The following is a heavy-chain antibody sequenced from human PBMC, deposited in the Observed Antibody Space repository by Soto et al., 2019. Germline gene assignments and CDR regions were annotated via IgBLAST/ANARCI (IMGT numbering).Heavy chain of an antibody. Sequence: GGSLRLSCTASGFTFGDYAMSWFRQAPGKGLEWVGFIRSKAYGGTTEYAASVKGRFTISRDDSKSIAYLQMNSLKTEDTAVYYCTRVGTHDFWSGYLPLAHDAFDIWGQGTMVTVSS. CDR2: IRSKAYGGTT. CDR1: GFTFGDYA. V-gene: IGHV3-49*03. CDR3: TRVGTHDFWSGYLPLAHDAFDI. D-gene: IGHD3-3*01. J-gene: IGHJ3*02.